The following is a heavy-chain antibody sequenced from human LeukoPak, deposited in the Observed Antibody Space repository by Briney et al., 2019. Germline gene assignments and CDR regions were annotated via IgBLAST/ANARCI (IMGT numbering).Heavy chain of an antibody. CDR2: ISSSSSYT. Sequence: GGSLRLSCAASGFTFSDYYMSWIRQAPGKGLEWVSYISSSSSYTNYADSVKGRFTISRDNAKNSLYLQMNSLRAEDTAVYYCARDRQSYDILTGYQQTNAFDIWGQGTMVTVSS. V-gene: IGHV3-11*05. J-gene: IGHJ3*02. CDR3: ARDRQSYDILTGYQQTNAFDI. D-gene: IGHD3-9*01. CDR1: GFTFSDYY.